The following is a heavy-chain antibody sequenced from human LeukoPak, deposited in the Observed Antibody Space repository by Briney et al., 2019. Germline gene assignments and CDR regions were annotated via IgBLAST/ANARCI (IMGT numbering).Heavy chain of an antibody. J-gene: IGHJ5*02. Sequence: ASVKVSCKASGYTFTGYYMHWVRQAPGQGLEWMGWINPNSGGTNYAQKFQGRVTMTRDTSISTAYMELSRLRSDDTAVYYCVPYNWNYGWFDPWGQGTLVTVSS. V-gene: IGHV1-2*02. CDR3: VPYNWNYGWFDP. CDR1: GYTFTGYY. D-gene: IGHD1-7*01. CDR2: INPNSGGT.